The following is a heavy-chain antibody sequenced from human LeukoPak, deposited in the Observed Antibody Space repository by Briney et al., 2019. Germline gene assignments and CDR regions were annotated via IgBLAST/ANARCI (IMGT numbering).Heavy chain of an antibody. Sequence: GGSLRLSCAASGFTFSSYEINWVRQAPGKWLEWVSYISSSGSTIYYADSVKGRFTISRDNAKNSLYLQMNSLRAEDTAVYYCARGPLVSDYSNYRFDPWGQGTLVTVSS. CDR2: ISSSGSTI. D-gene: IGHD4-11*01. V-gene: IGHV3-48*03. CDR1: GFTFSSYE. CDR3: ARGPLVSDYSNYRFDP. J-gene: IGHJ5*02.